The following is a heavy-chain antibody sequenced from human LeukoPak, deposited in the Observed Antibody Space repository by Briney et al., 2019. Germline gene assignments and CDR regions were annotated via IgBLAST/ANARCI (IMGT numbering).Heavy chain of an antibody. CDR2: MSGSGGST. J-gene: IGHJ6*03. D-gene: IGHD1-1*01. V-gene: IGHV3-23*01. CDR1: GFTFSSYA. CDR3: AGRTGTDGPGYYYYYMDV. Sequence: PGGSLRLSCVASGFTFSSYAMTWVRQAPGKGLEWVSGMSGSGGSTYYADSVKGRFTISRDNSKNTLYLQMNSLRAEDAAVYYCAGRTGTDGPGYYYYYMDVWGKGTTVTVSS.